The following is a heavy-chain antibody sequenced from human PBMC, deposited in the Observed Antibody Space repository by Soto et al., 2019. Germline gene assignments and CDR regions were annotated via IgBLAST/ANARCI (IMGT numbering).Heavy chain of an antibody. CDR1: GFTFSSYW. D-gene: IGHD3-3*01. CDR2: IKQDGSEK. J-gene: IGHJ6*02. CDR3: ARDRYSYYDFWSGSLPYYYYGMDV. V-gene: IGHV3-7*01. Sequence: RGSLRISCAASGFTFSSYWMSWVRQAPGKGLEWVANIKQDGSEKYYVDSVKGRFTISRDNAKNSLYLQMNSLRAEDTAVYYCARDRYSYYDFWSGSLPYYYYGMDVWGQGTTVPVSS.